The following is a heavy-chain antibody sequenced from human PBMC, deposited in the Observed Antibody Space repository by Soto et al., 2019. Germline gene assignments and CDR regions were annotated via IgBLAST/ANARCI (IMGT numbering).Heavy chain of an antibody. D-gene: IGHD1-26*01. J-gene: IGHJ4*02. CDR1: GGSVSNSY. Sequence: LSLTCTVSGGSVSNSYWGWIRQPPGKGLEWVAYVYYSGSTNYNPSLGSRVTISADKSKNQFSLKMTSVTGADTAVYYCARGRSHEWELLVQYFDYWGQGTQVTVS. V-gene: IGHV4-59*02. CDR2: VYYSGST. CDR3: ARGRSHEWELLVQYFDY.